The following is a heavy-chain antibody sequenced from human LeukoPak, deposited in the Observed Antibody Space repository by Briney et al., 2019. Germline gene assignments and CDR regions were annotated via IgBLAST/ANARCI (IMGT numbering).Heavy chain of an antibody. V-gene: IGHV4-34*01. J-gene: IGHJ4*02. CDR1: GGSFSGYY. Sequence: SETLSLTCAVYGGSFSGYYWSWIRQPPGKGLEWIGEINHSGSTNYNPSLKSRVTISVDTSKNQFSLKLSSVTAADTAVYYCARSAGGVYYYDSSDYYYWGQGTLVTVSS. CDR2: INHSGST. D-gene: IGHD3-22*01. CDR3: ARSAGGVYYYDSSDYYY.